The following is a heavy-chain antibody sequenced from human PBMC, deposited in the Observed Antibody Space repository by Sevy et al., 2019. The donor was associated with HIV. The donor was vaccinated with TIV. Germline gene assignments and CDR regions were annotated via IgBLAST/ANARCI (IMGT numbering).Heavy chain of an antibody. Sequence: SETLSLTCSVSGGSISSYFWTWVRQSPGKGLEWIGNIYFTGNTDYSPSLKSRVTLSLDTSKSQFSLTLKSVTAADTTIYFCARDSTTRPRVLDYWGQGTLVTISS. CDR3: ARDSTTRPRVLDY. J-gene: IGHJ4*02. V-gene: IGHV4-59*01. CDR1: GGSISSYF. D-gene: IGHD1-1*01. CDR2: IYFTGNT.